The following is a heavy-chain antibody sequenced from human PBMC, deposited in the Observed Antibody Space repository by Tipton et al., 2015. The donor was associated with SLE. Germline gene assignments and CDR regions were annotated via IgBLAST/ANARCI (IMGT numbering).Heavy chain of an antibody. CDR3: AKADGVVGGQVPYWYFDL. Sequence: TCIVSRYSISSGYYWGWMRQAPGKELEWMGWMNPNSGNTGYAQKFQGRVTMTRNTSISTAYMELSSLRSEDTAMYYCAKADGVVGGQVPYWYFDLWGRGTLVTVSS. CDR2: MNPNSGNT. CDR1: RYSISSGY. V-gene: IGHV1-8*01. D-gene: IGHD1-26*01. J-gene: IGHJ2*01.